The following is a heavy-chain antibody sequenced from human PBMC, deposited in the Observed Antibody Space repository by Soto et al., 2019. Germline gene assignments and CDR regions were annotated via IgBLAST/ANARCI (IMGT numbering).Heavy chain of an antibody. J-gene: IGHJ4*02. V-gene: IGHV3-33*08. CDR3: ARDGEYSSSSLDY. CDR1: GFTFSSYS. Sequence: PGGSLRLSCAASGFTFSSYSMNWVRQAPGKGLEWVAAIRYSGSNKYYADSVKGRFTISRDNAKNTLYLQMNSLRAEDTAVYYCARDGEYSSSSLDYWGQGTLVTVSS. CDR2: IRYSGSNK. D-gene: IGHD6-6*01.